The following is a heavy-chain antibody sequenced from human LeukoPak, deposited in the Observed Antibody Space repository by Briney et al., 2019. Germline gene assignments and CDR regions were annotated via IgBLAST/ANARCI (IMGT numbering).Heavy chain of an antibody. CDR3: ARAVGSSESNWFDP. D-gene: IGHD1-26*01. CDR2: IYTSGST. J-gene: IGHJ5*02. V-gene: IGHV4-61*02. Sequence: SQTLSLSCTVSGGSISSGSYYWSCIRQPAGKGLEWIGRIYTSGSTNYNPSLKGRVTMSVDRSKNQFSLKLSSVTAADTAVYYCARAVGSSESNWFDPWGQGALVTVSS. CDR1: GGSISSGSYY.